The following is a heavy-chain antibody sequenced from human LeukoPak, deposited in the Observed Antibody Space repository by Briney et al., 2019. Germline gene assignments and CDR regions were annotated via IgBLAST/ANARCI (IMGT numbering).Heavy chain of an antibody. D-gene: IGHD6-13*01. CDR1: GYSFTGYY. J-gene: IGHJ4*02. CDR2: INPNSGGT. V-gene: IGHV1-2*02. CDR3: ARGGGTIAAAGIPFDY. Sequence: SVKVSCKASGYSFTGYYMHWVRQAPGQGLEWMGWINPNSGGTKYAQKFQGRVTMTRDTSISTAYMEVSSLTSDDTAVYYCARGGGTIAAAGIPFDYWGQGTLVTVSS.